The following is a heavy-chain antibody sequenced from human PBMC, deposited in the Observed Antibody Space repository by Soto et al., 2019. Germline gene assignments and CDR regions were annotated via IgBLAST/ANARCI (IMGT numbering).Heavy chain of an antibody. V-gene: IGHV3-23*01. CDR2: ISGSGGST. Sequence: PGGSLRLSCAASGFTFSSYAMSWVRQAPGKGLEWVSAISGSGGSTYYADSVKGRFTISRDNSKNTLYLQMNSLRAEDTAVYYCAKPTPGYYGMGNWFDPWGQGTLVTVSS. CDR3: AKPTPGYYGMGNWFDP. D-gene: IGHD3-10*01. J-gene: IGHJ5*02. CDR1: GFTFSSYA.